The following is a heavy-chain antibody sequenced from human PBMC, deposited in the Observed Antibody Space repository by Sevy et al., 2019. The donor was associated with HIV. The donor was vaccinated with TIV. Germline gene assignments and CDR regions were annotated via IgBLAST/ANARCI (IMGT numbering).Heavy chain of an antibody. V-gene: IGHV4-34*01. CDR3: ARGPMIGYFDY. D-gene: IGHD3-22*01. Sequence: SETLSLTCAVYSGSFSGYYWSWIRQPPGKGLEWIGEINHSGSTNYNPSLKSRVTISVDTSKNQFSLKLSSVTAADTAVYYCARGPMIGYFDYWGQGTLVTVSS. CDR1: SGSFSGYY. CDR2: INHSGST. J-gene: IGHJ4*02.